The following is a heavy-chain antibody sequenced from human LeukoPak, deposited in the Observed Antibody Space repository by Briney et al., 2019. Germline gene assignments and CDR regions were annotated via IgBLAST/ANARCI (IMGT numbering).Heavy chain of an antibody. D-gene: IGHD2-2*01. CDR1: GFTVSSNY. CDR2: IYSGGST. J-gene: IGHJ3*02. CDR3: ARDRAGCSYAPGGPDAFDI. Sequence: GGSLRLSCAASGFTVSSNYVSWVRQAPGKGLEWVSVIYSGGSTYYADSVKGRFTISRDNSKNTLYLQMNSLRAEDTAVYYCARDRAGCSYAPGGPDAFDIWGQGTMVTVSS. V-gene: IGHV3-66*01.